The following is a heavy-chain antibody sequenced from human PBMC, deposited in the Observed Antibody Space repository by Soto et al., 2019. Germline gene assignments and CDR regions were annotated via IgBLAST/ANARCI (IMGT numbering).Heavy chain of an antibody. Sequence: SVRVSCKASGGTFSSYAISWVRQAPGQGLEWMGGIIPIFGTANYAQKFQGRVTITADESRSTAYMELSSLRSEDTAVYYCARRAGTGTSSFNWFDPWGQGTLVTVSS. V-gene: IGHV1-69*13. J-gene: IGHJ5*02. CDR1: GGTFSSYA. CDR3: ARRAGTGTSSFNWFDP. CDR2: IIPIFGTA. D-gene: IGHD1-1*01.